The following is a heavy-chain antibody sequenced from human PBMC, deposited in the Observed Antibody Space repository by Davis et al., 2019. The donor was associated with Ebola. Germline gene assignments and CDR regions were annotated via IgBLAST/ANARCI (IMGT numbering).Heavy chain of an antibody. V-gene: IGHV3-73*01. D-gene: IGHD6-19*01. Sequence: GGSLRLSCAASGFTFSGSAMHWVRQASGKGLEWVGRIRSKANSYATAYAASVKGRFTISRDDSKNTAYLQMNSLKTEDTAVYYCAKGPGYSSGWPAEYWGQGTLVTVSS. J-gene: IGHJ4*02. CDR1: GFTFSGSA. CDR2: IRSKANSYAT. CDR3: AKGPGYSSGWPAEY.